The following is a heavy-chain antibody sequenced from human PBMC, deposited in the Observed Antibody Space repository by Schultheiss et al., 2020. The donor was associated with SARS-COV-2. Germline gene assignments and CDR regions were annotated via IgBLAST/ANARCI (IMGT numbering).Heavy chain of an antibody. J-gene: IGHJ6*02. CDR1: GYTFTSYY. V-gene: IGHV1-46*01. CDR3: ARERYDSVAATTNYYYGMDV. Sequence: GGSLRLSCKASGYTFTSYYMHWVRQAPGQGLEWMGIINPSGGSTSYAQKFQGRVTITADESTSTAYMELSSLRSEDTAVYYCARERYDSVAATTNYYYGMDVWGQGTTVTVSS. D-gene: IGHD2-15*01. CDR2: INPSGGST.